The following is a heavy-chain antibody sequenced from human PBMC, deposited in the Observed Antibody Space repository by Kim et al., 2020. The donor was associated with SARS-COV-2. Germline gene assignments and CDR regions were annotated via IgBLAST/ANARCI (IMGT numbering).Heavy chain of an antibody. D-gene: IGHD6-6*01. CDR3: ARHGHEYSTSSYYYYGMDV. V-gene: IGHV5-10-1*01. Sequence: GESLKISCKGSGYSFTSYWISWVRQMPGKGLEWMGRIDLSDSYAKYSPSFQGHVTISADKSISTAYLQWSSLKASDTAMYYCARHGHEYSTSSYYYYGMDVCGLGTTLTVSS. CDR1: GYSFTSYW. J-gene: IGHJ6*02. CDR2: IDLSDSYA.